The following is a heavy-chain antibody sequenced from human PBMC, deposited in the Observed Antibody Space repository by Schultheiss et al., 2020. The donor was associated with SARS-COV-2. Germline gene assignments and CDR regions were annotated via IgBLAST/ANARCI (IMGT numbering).Heavy chain of an antibody. CDR1: GGSISSRTYY. D-gene: IGHD3-10*01. CDR3: ARDVLLWFGELRKNHYGMDV. CDR2: IYYSGST. J-gene: IGHJ6*02. Sequence: GSLRLSCNVSGGSISSRTYYWSWIRQPPGKGLEWIGYIYYSGSTYYNPSLKSRVTISVDTSKNQFSLKLSSVTAADTAVYYCARDVLLWFGELRKNHYGMDVWGQGTTVTVSS. V-gene: IGHV4-39*07.